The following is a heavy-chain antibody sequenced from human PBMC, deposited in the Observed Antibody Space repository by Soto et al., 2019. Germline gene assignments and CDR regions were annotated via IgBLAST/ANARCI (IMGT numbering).Heavy chain of an antibody. CDR3: TTDRIVVVPAAVVSPQNYYYYGMDV. V-gene: IGHV3-15*07. Sequence: PGGSLRLSCAASGFSFSNAWMNWVRQAPGKGLEWVGRIKSKTDGGSTDYAAPVKGRFTISRDDSKNTLYLQMNSLKTEDTAVYYCTTDRIVVVPAAVVSPQNYYYYGMDVWGQGTTVTVSS. CDR1: GFSFSNAW. CDR2: IKSKTDGGST. D-gene: IGHD2-2*01. J-gene: IGHJ6*02.